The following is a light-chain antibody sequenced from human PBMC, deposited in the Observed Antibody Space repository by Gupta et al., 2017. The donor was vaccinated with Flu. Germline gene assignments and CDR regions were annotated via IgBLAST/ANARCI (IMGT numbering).Light chain of an antibody. J-gene: IGLJ2*01. CDR3: SSYTSSSTRV. CDR1: SSDVGRYNY. V-gene: IGLV2-14*01. Sequence: QSALTQPASVSGSPGQSITISCTGTSSDVGRYNYVSWYQQHPGKAPKLMIYKVSNRPSGVSNRFAGTKSGNTASLTISGLQAEDEADYYCSSYTSSSTRVFGGGTSLTVL. CDR2: KVS.